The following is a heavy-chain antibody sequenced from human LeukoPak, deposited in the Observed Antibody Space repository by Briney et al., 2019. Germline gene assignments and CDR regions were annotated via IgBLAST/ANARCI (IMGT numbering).Heavy chain of an antibody. D-gene: IGHD6-19*01. V-gene: IGHV4-59*01. CDR3: ARFKRAGGWSYFDY. J-gene: IGHJ4*02. Sequence: SETLSLTCTVSGGSISSYYWSWIRQPPGKGLEWIGYIYYSGSTNYNPSLKSRVTISVDTSKNQISLKLSSVTAADTAVYYCARFKRAGGWSYFDYWGQGTLVTVSS. CDR1: GGSISSYY. CDR2: IYYSGST.